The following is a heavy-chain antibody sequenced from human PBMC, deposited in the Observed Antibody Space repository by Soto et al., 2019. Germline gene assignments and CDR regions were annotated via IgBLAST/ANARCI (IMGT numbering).Heavy chain of an antibody. Sequence: ASVKVSCKASGYTFTSYYMHWVRQAPGQGLEWMGIINPSGGSTSYAQKFQGRVTMTRDTSTSTVYMGLSSLRSEDTAVYYCARAALIVVVTAIPFDFDYWGQGTLVTVSS. D-gene: IGHD2-21*02. CDR1: GYTFTSYY. CDR2: INPSGGST. V-gene: IGHV1-46*01. CDR3: ARAALIVVVTAIPFDFDY. J-gene: IGHJ4*02.